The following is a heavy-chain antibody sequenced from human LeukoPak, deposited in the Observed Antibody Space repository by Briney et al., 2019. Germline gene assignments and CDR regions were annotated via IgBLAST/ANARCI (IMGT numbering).Heavy chain of an antibody. CDR1: GFTFSSYG. CDR2: ISGSGGST. J-gene: IGHJ4*02. D-gene: IGHD4-17*01. CDR3: AKDPRRTTVTNLDY. V-gene: IGHV3-23*01. Sequence: PGGSLRLSCAASGFTFSSYGMSWVRQAPGKGLEWVSAISGSGGSTYYADSVKGRFTISRDNSKNTLYLQMNSLRAEDTAVYYCAKDPRRTTVTNLDYWGQGTLVTVSS.